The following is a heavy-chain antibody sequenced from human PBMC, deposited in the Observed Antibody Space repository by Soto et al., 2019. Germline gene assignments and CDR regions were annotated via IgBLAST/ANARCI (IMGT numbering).Heavy chain of an antibody. V-gene: IGHV4-39*01. J-gene: IGHJ6*02. CDR2: IYYSGST. CDR1: GGSISSSSYY. Sequence: QLQLQESGPGLVKPSETLSLTCTVSGGSISSSSYYWGWIRQPPGKGLEWIGSIYYSGSTYYNPSLKSLVAIAVDTSKNQFSLKLSSVTAADTAVYYCAIRGYSSSWYPSYYYYGMDVWGQGTTVTVSS. CDR3: AIRGYSSSWYPSYYYYGMDV. D-gene: IGHD6-13*01.